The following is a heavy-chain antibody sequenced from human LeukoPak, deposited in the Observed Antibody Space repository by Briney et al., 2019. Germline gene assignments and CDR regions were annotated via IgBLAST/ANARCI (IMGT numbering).Heavy chain of an antibody. CDR3: AKDYDFWSGYYDDAFDI. CDR1: GFIFSSNY. D-gene: IGHD3-3*01. J-gene: IGHJ3*02. V-gene: IGHV3-23*01. CDR2: ISGSGGST. Sequence: GGSLRLSCAASGFIFSSNYMSWVRQAPGKGLEWVSAISGSGGSTYYADSVKGRFTISRDNSKNTLYLQMNSLRAEDTAVYYCAKDYDFWSGYYDDAFDIWGQGTMVTVSS.